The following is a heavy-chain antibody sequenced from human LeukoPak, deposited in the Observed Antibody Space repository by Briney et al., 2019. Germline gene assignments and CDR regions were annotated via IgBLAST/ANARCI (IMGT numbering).Heavy chain of an antibody. J-gene: IGHJ4*02. D-gene: IGHD6-13*01. Sequence: ASVKVSCKASGYIFTSYDINWVRQATGQGLEWMGWMNPNSGNTGYAQKFQGRVTITRNTSISTAYMELSSLRSEDTAVYYCARGEGSSWPITIDHDYWGQGTLVTVSS. CDR1: GYIFTSYD. CDR2: MNPNSGNT. CDR3: ARGEGSSWPITIDHDY. V-gene: IGHV1-8*03.